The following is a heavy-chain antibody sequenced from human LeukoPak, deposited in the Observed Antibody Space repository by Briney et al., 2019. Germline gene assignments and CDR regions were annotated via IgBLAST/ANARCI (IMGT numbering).Heavy chain of an antibody. CDR2: ISSDEINE. D-gene: IGHD3-22*01. CDR3: ARRGAPDYYYDSSGYTDY. Sequence: GGSLRLSCAASGFSFRSYGMHWVRQAPGKGLEWVAVISSDEINEYYADSVKGRFTISRDNSKNTLYLQMNSLRAEDTAVYYCARRGAPDYYYDSSGYTDYWGQGTLVTVSS. CDR1: GFSFRSYG. V-gene: IGHV3-30*03. J-gene: IGHJ4*02.